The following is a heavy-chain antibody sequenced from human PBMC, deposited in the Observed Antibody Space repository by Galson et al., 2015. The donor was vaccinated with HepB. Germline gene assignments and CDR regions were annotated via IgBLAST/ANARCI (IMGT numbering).Heavy chain of an antibody. V-gene: IGHV4-31*03. CDR2: IYYSGST. CDR1: GGSISSGGYY. J-gene: IGHJ4*02. CDR3: ARDGGYDYVWGSYRSPIFFS. Sequence: TLSLTCTVSGGSISSGGYYWSWIRQHPGKGLEWIGYIYYSGSTYYNPSLKSRVTISVDTSKNQFSLKLSSVTAADTAVYYCARDGGYDYVWGSYRSPIFFSWGQGTWSPSPQ. D-gene: IGHD3-16*02.